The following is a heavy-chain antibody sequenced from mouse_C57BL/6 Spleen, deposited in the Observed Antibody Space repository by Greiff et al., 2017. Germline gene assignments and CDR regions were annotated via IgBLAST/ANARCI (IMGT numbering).Heavy chain of an antibody. J-gene: IGHJ3*01. CDR1: GYTFTSYG. CDR3: AGRDYGSSYVAGFAY. V-gene: IGHV1-81*01. Sequence: QVQLQQSGAELARPGASVKLSCKASGYTFTSYGISWVKQRTGQGLEWIGEIYPRSGNTYYNEKFKGKATLTADKSSSTAYMGLRSLTSEDSAVYFCAGRDYGSSYVAGFAYWGQGTLVTVSA. CDR2: IYPRSGNT. D-gene: IGHD1-1*01.